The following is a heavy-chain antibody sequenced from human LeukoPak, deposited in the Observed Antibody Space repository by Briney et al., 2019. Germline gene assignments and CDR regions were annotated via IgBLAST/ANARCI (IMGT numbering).Heavy chain of an antibody. D-gene: IGHD3-22*01. CDR3: ARDSNGYYDSSGYYGDD. Sequence: GGSLRLSCAASGFTFSSYSMNWVRQAPGKGLEWVSSISSSSSYIYYADSVKGRFTISRDNAKNSLYLQMNSLRAEDTAVYYCARDSNGYYDSSGYYGDDWGQGTLVTVSS. CDR2: ISSSSSYI. J-gene: IGHJ4*02. V-gene: IGHV3-21*01. CDR1: GFTFSSYS.